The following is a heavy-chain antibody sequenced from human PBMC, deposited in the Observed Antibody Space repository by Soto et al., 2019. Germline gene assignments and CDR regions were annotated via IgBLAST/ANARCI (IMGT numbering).Heavy chain of an antibody. CDR1: GFTFSSHG. Sequence: QPGGSLRLSCAASGFTFSSHGMSWVRQAPGKGLEWIAGLSRGGGTTYYADSVKGRFTISRDNSKNTLDLIMNSLKVEDTALYYCATEGQYRTDGFDVWGQGTMVTVSS. D-gene: IGHD6-6*01. V-gene: IGHV3-23*01. CDR3: ATEGQYRTDGFDV. CDR2: LSRGGGTT. J-gene: IGHJ3*01.